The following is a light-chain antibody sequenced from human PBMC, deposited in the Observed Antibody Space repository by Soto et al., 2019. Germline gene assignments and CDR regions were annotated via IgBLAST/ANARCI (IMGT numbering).Light chain of an antibody. CDR2: DVT. CDR1: SNDIGAYNY. Sequence: FVLTQPASVSGSPGQSITISCTGTSNDIGAYNYVSWYQQHPGKAPKLLIYDVTNRPSGVSDRFSGSKSGRTASLTISGLQPADEADYYCTSYTSIIAVVFGGGTKLTVL. V-gene: IGLV2-14*03. J-gene: IGLJ2*01. CDR3: TSYTSIIAVV.